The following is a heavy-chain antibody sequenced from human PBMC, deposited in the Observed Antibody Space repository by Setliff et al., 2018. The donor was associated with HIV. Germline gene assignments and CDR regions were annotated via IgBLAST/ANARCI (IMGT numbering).Heavy chain of an antibody. V-gene: IGHV1-18*01. J-gene: IGHJ5*02. Sequence: ASVKVSCKASGYIFSTYGISWVRQTPGQGLEWMGWISPYNGNTKYAQKFQGRVTMSTDTSTSTAYMEVRSLRSDDTAVYYCARDLRGFNNWFDPWGQGTLVTVS. CDR1: GYIFSTYG. CDR2: ISPYNGNT. CDR3: ARDLRGFNNWFDP. D-gene: IGHD3-9*01.